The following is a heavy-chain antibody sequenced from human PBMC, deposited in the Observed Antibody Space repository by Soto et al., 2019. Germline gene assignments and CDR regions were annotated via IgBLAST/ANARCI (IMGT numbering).Heavy chain of an antibody. D-gene: IGHD3-3*01. CDR3: AKTITTSGDSPGRGALIDN. Sequence: GGSLRLSCAASGFSFSVFGMHWVRQAPGKGLEWVGVVSNDGRGEHYADSVRGRFTASRDNSKNTLYLQMNSLRPEDTAVYYCAKTITTSGDSPGRGALIDNWGQGALVTFSS. CDR1: GFSFSVFG. CDR2: VSNDGRGE. J-gene: IGHJ4*02. V-gene: IGHV3-30*18.